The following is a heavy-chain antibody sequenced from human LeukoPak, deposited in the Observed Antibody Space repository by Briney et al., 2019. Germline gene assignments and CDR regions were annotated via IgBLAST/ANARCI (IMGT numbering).Heavy chain of an antibody. J-gene: IGHJ6*03. V-gene: IGHV1-24*01. CDR1: GYTLTELS. CDR3: ATGGIHCSSTSCYPYYYGSGYYYYMDV. Sequence: ASVKVSCKVSGYTLTELSMHWVRQAPGKGLEWMGGFDPEDGETIYAQKFQGRVTMTEDTSTDTAYMELSSLRSEDTAVYYCATGGIHCSSTSCYPYYYGSGYYYYMDVWGKGTRSPSP. CDR2: FDPEDGET. D-gene: IGHD2-2*01.